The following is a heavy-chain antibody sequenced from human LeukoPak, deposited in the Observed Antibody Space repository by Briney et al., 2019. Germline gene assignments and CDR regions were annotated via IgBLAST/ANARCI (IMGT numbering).Heavy chain of an antibody. D-gene: IGHD6-19*01. CDR2: IKQGGSEE. V-gene: IGHV3-7*01. Sequence: GGSLRLSCAASGFTFSTYWMSWVRQAPGKGLEWVANIKQGGSEEYYVDSVKGRFTISRDNAKNSLYLQMNSLRAEDTAVYYCARVKELYSSGWVSYYYYMDVWGKGTTVTVSS. CDR1: GFTFSTYW. CDR3: ARVKELYSSGWVSYYYYMDV. J-gene: IGHJ6*03.